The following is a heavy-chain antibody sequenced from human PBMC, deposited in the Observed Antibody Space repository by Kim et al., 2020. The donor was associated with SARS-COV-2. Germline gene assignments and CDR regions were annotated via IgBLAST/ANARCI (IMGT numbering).Heavy chain of an antibody. Sequence: GESLKISCKGSGYSFTSYWISWVRQMPGKGLEWVGRIDPSDSYTNYSPSFQGHVTISDDKSISTAYLQRSSLKDSDTAIYYCSIRPHYYDSCYYGMDVWGQGTTVTVSS. CDR1: GYSFTSYW. CDR2: IDPSDSYT. D-gene: IGHD3-22*01. V-gene: IGHV5-10-1*01. CDR3: SIRPHYYDSCYYGMDV. J-gene: IGHJ6*02.